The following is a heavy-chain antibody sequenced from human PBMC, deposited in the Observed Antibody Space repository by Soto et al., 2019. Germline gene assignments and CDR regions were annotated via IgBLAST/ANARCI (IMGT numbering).Heavy chain of an antibody. CDR3: ARQASYWHGGGGWLDP. D-gene: IGHD2-8*02. Sequence: PGGSLRLSCAASGFTFSASDMHWVRQAAGKGLEWVSAIGTLHDTYYPDSVKGRFTISRDNAKNSLYLQMNSLRAGGTAVYYCARQASYWHGGGGWLDPWGQGTLVTVSS. CDR1: GFTFSASD. V-gene: IGHV3-13*01. J-gene: IGHJ5*02. CDR2: IGTLHDT.